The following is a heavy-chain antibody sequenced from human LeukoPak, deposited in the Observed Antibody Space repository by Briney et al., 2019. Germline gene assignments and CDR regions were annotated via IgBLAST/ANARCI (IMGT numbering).Heavy chain of an antibody. J-gene: IGHJ4*02. CDR2: IYYSGST. Sequence: SETLSLTCTVSGGSISSGGYYWSWIRQYPGKGLEWIGYIYYSGSTYYNPSLKSRVTISVDTSKNQFSLKLSSVTAADTAVYYCAREYGDPYREFDYWGQGTLVTVSS. CDR3: AREYGDPYREFDY. D-gene: IGHD4-17*01. CDR1: GGSISSGGYY. V-gene: IGHV4-31*03.